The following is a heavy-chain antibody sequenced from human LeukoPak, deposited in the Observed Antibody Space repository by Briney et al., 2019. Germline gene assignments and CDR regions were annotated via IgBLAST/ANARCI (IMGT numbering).Heavy chain of an antibody. CDR1: GFTFREYG. CDR3: ARDGSGWSSAY. Sequence: GGSLRLSCVASGFTFREYGFHWVRQAPGKGLEWVAVMWNDGITGKYADSVSGRFSVSRDNSKNTVYLQMDSLRADDTSVYYCARDGSGWSSAYWGQGTLVTVSS. J-gene: IGHJ4*02. V-gene: IGHV3-33*01. CDR2: MWNDGITG. D-gene: IGHD6-19*01.